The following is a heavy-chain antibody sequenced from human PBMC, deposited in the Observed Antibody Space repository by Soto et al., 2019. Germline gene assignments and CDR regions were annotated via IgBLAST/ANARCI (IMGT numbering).Heavy chain of an antibody. V-gene: IGHV5-10-1*01. CDR1: GYIFTNYW. CDR2: IDPSGSQT. CDR3: TRPIAARRGLHAVDV. J-gene: IGHJ6*02. Sequence: PGESLKISCKASGYIFTNYWINWVRHMPGKGLEWMGRIDPSGSQTNYSPSFQGHVTISADRSISTAYLQWSTLKASDTAIYYCTRPIAARRGLHAVDVWGQGTTVTVSS. D-gene: IGHD6-6*01.